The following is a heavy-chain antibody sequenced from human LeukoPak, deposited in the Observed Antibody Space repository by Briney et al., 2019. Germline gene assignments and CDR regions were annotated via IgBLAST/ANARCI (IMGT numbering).Heavy chain of an antibody. CDR1: GFTFNTFA. D-gene: IGHD4-11*01. Sequence: GGSLRLSCTASGFTFNTFAMNWVRQAPGEGLDWVSTIDNSGDSAFYADSVRGRFFISRDNSKNTLYLQMNSLRAEDTATYFCASWPDSRNLGYWGQGTLVTVSS. J-gene: IGHJ4*02. CDR3: ASWPDSRNLGY. CDR2: IDNSGDSA. V-gene: IGHV3-23*01.